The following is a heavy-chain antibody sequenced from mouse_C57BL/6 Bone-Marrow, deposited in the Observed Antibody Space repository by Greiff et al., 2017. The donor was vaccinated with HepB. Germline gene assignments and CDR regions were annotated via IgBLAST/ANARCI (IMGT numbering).Heavy chain of an antibody. D-gene: IGHD1-1*01. V-gene: IGHV1-63*01. CDR2: IYPGGGYT. Sequence: QVQLQQSGAELVRPGTSVKMSCKASGYTFTNYWIGWAKQRPGHGLEWIGDIYPGGGYTNYNEKFKGKATLTADKSSSTAYMQFSSLTSEDSANHYGARKGGGTTVVATEAMDYWGQGTSVTVSS. CDR1: GYTFTNYW. CDR3: ARKGGGTTVVATEAMDY. J-gene: IGHJ4*01.